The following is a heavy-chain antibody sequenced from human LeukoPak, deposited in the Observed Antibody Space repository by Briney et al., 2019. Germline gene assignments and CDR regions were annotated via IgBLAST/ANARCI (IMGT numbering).Heavy chain of an antibody. J-gene: IGHJ4*02. CDR3: ARDFNVDY. V-gene: IGHV3-7*03. CDR1: GFTFSSSW. CDR2: IKEDGSWK. Sequence: GGSLRLSCAASGFTFSSSWMGWARQAPGKGLEWVANIKEDGSWKHYAVSVQGRFTISRDNAKNSLYLQMNSLSAEDTAVYYCARDFNVDYWGQGTLVTVSS. D-gene: IGHD2-8*01.